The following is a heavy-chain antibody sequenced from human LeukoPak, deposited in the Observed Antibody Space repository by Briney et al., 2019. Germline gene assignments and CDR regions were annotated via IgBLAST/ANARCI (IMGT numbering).Heavy chain of an antibody. CDR1: GGSMSSSGQY. CDR3: ARNMTAISRLDVFDI. D-gene: IGHD2-21*02. Sequence: SETLSLTCTVSGGSMSSSGQYWGWIRQSPVKGLEWIGSIYYSVSTYYNPSLKSRVTISVDTSKNQFSLELRSVTAADTAIYYCARNMTAISRLDVFDIWGPGTMVTVS. V-gene: IGHV4-39*01. CDR2: IYYSVST. J-gene: IGHJ3*02.